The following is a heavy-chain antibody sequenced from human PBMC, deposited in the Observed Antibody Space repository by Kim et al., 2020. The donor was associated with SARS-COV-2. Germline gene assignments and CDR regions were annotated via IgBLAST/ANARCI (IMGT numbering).Heavy chain of an antibody. V-gene: IGHV4-39*01. J-gene: IGHJ4*02. D-gene: IGHD3-16*01. CDR3: ASPYYVWGGNYFDY. Sequence: PPLKSRVTISVDTSKNQFSLKLSSVTAADTAVYYWASPYYVWGGNYFDYWGQGTLVTVSS.